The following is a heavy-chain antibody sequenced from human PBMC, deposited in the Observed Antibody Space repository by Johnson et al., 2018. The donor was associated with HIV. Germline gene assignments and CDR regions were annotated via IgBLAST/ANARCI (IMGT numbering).Heavy chain of an antibody. CDR1: GFTFSSYA. CDR3: ARDPPGRAFDV. Sequence: QVQLVESGGGVVQPGRSLRLSCAASGFTFSSYAMHWVRQAPGKGLEWVAVISYDGNNQYYRDSVKGRFTISRDNSKNTLYLQMNSLSAEDTAIYYCARDPPGRAFDVWGLGTTVTVSS. CDR2: ISYDGNNQ. V-gene: IGHV3-30-3*01. J-gene: IGHJ3*01.